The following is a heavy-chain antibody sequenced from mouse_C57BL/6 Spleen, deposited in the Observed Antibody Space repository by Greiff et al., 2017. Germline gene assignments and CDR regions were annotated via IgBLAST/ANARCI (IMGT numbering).Heavy chain of an antibody. CDR1: GFNIKDYY. D-gene: IGHD1-1*01. J-gene: IGHJ3*01. Sequence: VQLQQSGAELVRPGASVKLSCTASGFNIKDYYMHWVKQRPEQGLEWIGRIDPEDGDTEYAPKFQGKATMTADTSSNPAYLQLSSLTSEDTAVYYCTTAITTVVATKGFAYWGQGTLVTVSA. CDR3: TTAITTVVATKGFAY. CDR2: IDPEDGDT. V-gene: IGHV14-1*01.